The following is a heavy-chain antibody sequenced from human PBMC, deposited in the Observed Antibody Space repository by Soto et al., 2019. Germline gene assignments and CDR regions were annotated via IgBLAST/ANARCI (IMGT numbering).Heavy chain of an antibody. J-gene: IGHJ4*02. V-gene: IGHV3-33*01. CDR2: IWYDGSNK. CDR3: ARDGAQKKWYSSSCDFDY. CDR1: GFTFSSYG. D-gene: IGHD6-13*01. Sequence: VGSLRLSCAASGFTFSSYGMHWVRQAPGEGLEWVAVIWYDGSNKYYADSVEGRFTISRDNSKNTLYLQMNSLRAEDTAVYYCARDGAQKKWYSSSCDFDYWGQGTLVTVSS.